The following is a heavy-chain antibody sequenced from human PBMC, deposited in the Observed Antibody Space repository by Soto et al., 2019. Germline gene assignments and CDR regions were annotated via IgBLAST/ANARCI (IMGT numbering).Heavy chain of an antibody. Sequence: SETLSLTCTVSGGSISSYYWSWIRQPPGKGLEWIGYIYHSGSTYYNPSLKSRVTISVDRSKNQFSLKLSSVTAADTAVYYCARADSSSWSNWVDPWGRGTLVTVSS. D-gene: IGHD6-13*01. V-gene: IGHV4-30-2*01. CDR1: GGSISSYY. CDR3: ARADSSSWSNWVDP. J-gene: IGHJ5*02. CDR2: IYHSGST.